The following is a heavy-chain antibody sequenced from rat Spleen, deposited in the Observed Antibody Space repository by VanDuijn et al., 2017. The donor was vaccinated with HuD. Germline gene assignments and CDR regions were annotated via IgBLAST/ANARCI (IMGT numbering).Heavy chain of an antibody. J-gene: IGHJ2*01. CDR1: GFTFSDFY. D-gene: IGHD1-10*01. Sequence: EVQLVESYGGLVQPGRSLKLSCAASGFTFSDFYMAWVRQAPTKGLEWVATISYDGSKTYYRDSVKGRFTISRDNGRRILNLHMDSLRSEDTATYYCTTEANNYDYWGQGVMVTVSS. CDR2: ISYDGSKT. V-gene: IGHV5-20*01. CDR3: TTEANNYDY.